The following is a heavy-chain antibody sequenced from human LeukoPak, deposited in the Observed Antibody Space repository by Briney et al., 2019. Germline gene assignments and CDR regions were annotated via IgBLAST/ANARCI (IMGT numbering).Heavy chain of an antibody. Sequence: GGSLRLSCAASGFTFSSYSMNWVRQAPGKGLEWVSSVSKSDGTTYYADSVKGRLTIPRDNSKNTLHLQMNGLRAEDTAVYYCARGSYGMDVWGQGTTVTVSS. CDR1: GFTFSSYS. J-gene: IGHJ6*02. V-gene: IGHV3-23*01. CDR3: ARGSYGMDV. CDR2: VSKSDGTT.